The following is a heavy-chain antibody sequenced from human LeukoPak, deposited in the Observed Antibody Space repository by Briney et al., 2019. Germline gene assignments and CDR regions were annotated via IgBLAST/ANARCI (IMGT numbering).Heavy chain of an antibody. Sequence: SETLSLTCTVSGGSISSGGYYWSWIRQHPGKGLEWIGYIYYSGSTYYNPSLKSRVTISIDTYKNQFSLKLSSVTAADSAVYYCAGDPDSSAYYASWGQGALVTVSS. CDR2: IYYSGST. CDR1: GGSISSGGYY. CDR3: AGDPDSSAYYAS. D-gene: IGHD3-22*01. V-gene: IGHV4-31*03. J-gene: IGHJ5*02.